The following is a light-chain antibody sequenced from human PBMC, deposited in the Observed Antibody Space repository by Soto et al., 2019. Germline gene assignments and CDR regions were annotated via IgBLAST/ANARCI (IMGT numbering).Light chain of an antibody. CDR2: GAS. J-gene: IGKJ5*01. V-gene: IGKV3-15*01. Sequence: ERVMTQSTATLSVSPGERATLSCRASQSVSSNLAWNQQKPGQAPRLLIYGASTRATGIPARFSGSGSGTQFTLTISSLQSEDFAIYYCQQYNNWPPITFGQGTRLEIK. CDR1: QSVSSN. CDR3: QQYNNWPPIT.